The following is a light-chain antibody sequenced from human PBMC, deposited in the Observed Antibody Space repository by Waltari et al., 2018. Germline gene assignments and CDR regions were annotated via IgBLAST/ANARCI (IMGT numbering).Light chain of an antibody. CDR3: QSYDSSLSGSVV. Sequence: QSVLTQPPSVSGAPGQRVTISCTGSSSNIGAGYDVHWSQQLPGTAPKRLIYGNSNRPSGVPDRFSGSKSGTSASLAITGLQAEDEADYYCQSYDSSLSGSVVFGGGTKLTVL. CDR1: SSNIGAGYD. CDR2: GNS. V-gene: IGLV1-40*01. J-gene: IGLJ2*01.